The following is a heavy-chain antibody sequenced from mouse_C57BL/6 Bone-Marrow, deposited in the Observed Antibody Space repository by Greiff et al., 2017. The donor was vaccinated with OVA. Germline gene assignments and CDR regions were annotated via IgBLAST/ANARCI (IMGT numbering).Heavy chain of an antibody. CDR1: GYTFTSYW. CDR3: ARKEGDSEG. Sequence: VQLQQPGAELVKPGASVKLSCKASGYTFTSYWMHWVKQRPGQGLEWIGMIHPNSGSTNYNEKFKGKATLTVDKSSSTAYMQLSSLTSEDSAVYYCARKEGDSEGWGQGTTLTVSS. V-gene: IGHV1-64*01. CDR2: IHPNSGST. D-gene: IGHD2-12*01. J-gene: IGHJ2*01.